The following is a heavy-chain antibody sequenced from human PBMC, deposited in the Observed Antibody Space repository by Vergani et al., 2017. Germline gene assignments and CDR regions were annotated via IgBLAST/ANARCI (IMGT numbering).Heavy chain of an antibody. CDR2: INHSGST. CDR3: ARERELLPDYYYYGMDV. D-gene: IGHD1-26*01. CDR1: GGSFSGYY. V-gene: IGHV4-34*01. J-gene: IGHJ6*02. Sequence: QVQLQQWGAGLLKPSETLSLTCAVYGGSFSGYYWSWIRQPPGKGLEWIGEINHSGSTNYNPSLKSRVTISVDTSKNQFSLKLSSVTAADTAVYYCARERELLPDYYYYGMDVWGQGTTVTVSS.